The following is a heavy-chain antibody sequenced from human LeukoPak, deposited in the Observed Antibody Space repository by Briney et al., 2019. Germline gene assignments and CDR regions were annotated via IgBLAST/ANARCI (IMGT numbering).Heavy chain of an antibody. D-gene: IGHD3-10*01. CDR2: IYYSGST. J-gene: IGHJ3*02. V-gene: IGHV4-39*06. CDR1: GGSISSSSYY. CDR3: ARVMWFGDLSDTFDI. Sequence: SDTLSLTCTVSGGSISSSSYYWGWLRQPPGTGLEWVGSIYYSGSTYYNPSRKSRVTMSVDTSKKQVALNLISVTAADTAVDYCARVMWFGDLSDTFDIWGQGTMVTVSS.